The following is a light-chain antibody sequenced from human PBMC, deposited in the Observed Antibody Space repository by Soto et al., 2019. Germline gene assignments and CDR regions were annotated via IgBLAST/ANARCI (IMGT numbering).Light chain of an antibody. CDR2: KAS. CDR3: QQYNSYSET. CDR1: QSISSW. V-gene: IGKV1-5*03. Sequence: DIQMTQSPSTLSASVGDRVTITCRASQSISSWLAWYQQKPRKALKLLIYKASSLESGVPSRFSGSGSGTEFTLTISSLQPDDFATYYCQQYNSYSETFGQGTKVEIK. J-gene: IGKJ1*01.